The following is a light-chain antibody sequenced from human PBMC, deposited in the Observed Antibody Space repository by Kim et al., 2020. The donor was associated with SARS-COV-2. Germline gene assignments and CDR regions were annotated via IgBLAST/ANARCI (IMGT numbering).Light chain of an antibody. Sequence: EILMTQSPATLSMSPGERATLSCRASQSVSSNLAWYQQKPGQAPRLLIHGASTRATGVPARFSGSGSGTQFTLTISSLQSEDFAVYYCHQYNNWPLTFGGGTKVDIK. CDR2: GAS. CDR3: HQYNNWPLT. CDR1: QSVSSN. J-gene: IGKJ4*01. V-gene: IGKV3-15*01.